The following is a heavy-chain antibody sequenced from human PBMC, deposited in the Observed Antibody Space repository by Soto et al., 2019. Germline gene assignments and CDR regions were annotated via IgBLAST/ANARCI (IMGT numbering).Heavy chain of an antibody. D-gene: IGHD3-10*01. CDR3: ARDTNPPYYYGSGNFYGMDV. V-gene: IGHV3-53*01. J-gene: IGHJ6*02. CDR1: GFTVSSNY. Sequence: EVQLVESGGGSIQPGGSLRLSCAASGFTVSSNYMSWVRQAPGKGLEWVSAIYSGGSTYYADSVKGRFTISRDNSKNTLYLQMNSLRAEDTAVYYCARDTNPPYYYGSGNFYGMDVWGQGTTVSVSS. CDR2: IYSGGST.